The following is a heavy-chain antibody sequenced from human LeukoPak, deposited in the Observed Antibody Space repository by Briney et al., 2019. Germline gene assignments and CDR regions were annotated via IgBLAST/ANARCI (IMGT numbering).Heavy chain of an antibody. CDR1: GFTFSIYG. CDR3: AKDGYYDSSAYYYVRYFDL. CDR2: MSGSGGST. J-gene: IGHJ2*01. V-gene: IGHV3-23*01. D-gene: IGHD3-22*01. Sequence: GGSLRLSCAASGFTFSIYGMSWVRQAPGRGLEWVTTMSGSGGSTYYADSVKGRFTISRDNSKDTLYLQMNSLRAEDTAVYYCAKDGYYDSSAYYYVRYFDLWGRGTLVTVSS.